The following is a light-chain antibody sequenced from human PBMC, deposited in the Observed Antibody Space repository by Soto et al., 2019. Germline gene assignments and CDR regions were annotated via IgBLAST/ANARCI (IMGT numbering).Light chain of an antibody. V-gene: IGLV2-14*01. J-gene: IGLJ2*01. CDR2: DVT. Sequence: QSALTQPASVSGSPGQSITISWTGTSSEVGGYNYVSWYQQHPGKAPKLMIYDVTNRPSGVSNRFSGSKSGNTASLTISGLQAEDEADYYCSSYTSSSTQVFGGGTKLTVL. CDR3: SSYTSSSTQV. CDR1: SSEVGGYNY.